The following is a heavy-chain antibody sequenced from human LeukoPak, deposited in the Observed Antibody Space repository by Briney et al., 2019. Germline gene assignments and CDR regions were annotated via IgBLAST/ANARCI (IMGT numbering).Heavy chain of an antibody. V-gene: IGHV4-59*08. D-gene: IGHD6-6*01. CDR2: IYNSGNT. J-gene: IGHJ4*02. CDR3: ARRVAVRPRYYFDY. Sequence: TSETLSLTCTVSGDSISSYYWTWIRQPPGKGLEWIGYIYNSGNTNYNPSLKSRVTISLDTPKNQFTLKLTSVTAADTAVYYCARRVAVRPRYYFDYWGQGTLVTVSS. CDR1: GDSISSYY.